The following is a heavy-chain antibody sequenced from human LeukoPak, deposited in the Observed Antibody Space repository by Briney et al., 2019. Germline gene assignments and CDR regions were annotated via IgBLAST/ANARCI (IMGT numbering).Heavy chain of an antibody. V-gene: IGHV3-66*01. Sequence: HPGGSLRLSCAASGFTVNSNYMSWVRQAPGKGLEWVSVIYSGGNTYYADSVKGRFTISRDNSKNTLYLQMNSLRAEDTAVYYCASGYSSSWFSADFDDWGQGTLVTVSS. D-gene: IGHD6-13*01. J-gene: IGHJ4*02. CDR1: GFTVNSNY. CDR2: IYSGGNT. CDR3: ASGYSSSWFSADFDD.